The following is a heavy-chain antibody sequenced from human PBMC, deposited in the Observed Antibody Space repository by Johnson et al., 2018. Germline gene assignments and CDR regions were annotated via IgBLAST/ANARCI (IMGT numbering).Heavy chain of an antibody. D-gene: IGHD3-22*01. CDR1: GFTFDDYA. J-gene: IGHJ1*01. Sequence: RLVEAGGGLVQPGRSLRLSCSASGFTFDDYAMHWVRQAPGKGLAWVSGSSWNSGSIGYADSVEGRFTISRDNAKNSQYLQMKSLRAEDRALYYCAKGNYYDSSGCFQHWGQGTLVTVSS. CDR2: SSWNSGSI. V-gene: IGHV3-9*01. CDR3: AKGNYYDSSGCFQH.